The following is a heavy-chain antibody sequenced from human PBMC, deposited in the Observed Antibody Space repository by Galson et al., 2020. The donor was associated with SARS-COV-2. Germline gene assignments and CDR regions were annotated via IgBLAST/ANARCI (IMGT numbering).Heavy chain of an antibody. J-gene: IGHJ4*02. CDR3: SRDQGYGGSWSIVDPFDH. V-gene: IGHV4-39*07. Sequence: ASETLSLTCTVSGGSISTNNCFWGWIRQPPGKGLEWIGSIYYGGTTYYNPSLKSRLTISMDTSKNQFSLKLSSVTAADTAMYYCSRDQGYGGSWSIVDPFDHWGQGTLVTVSS. CDR1: GGSISTNNCF. D-gene: IGHD6-13*01. CDR2: IYYGGTT.